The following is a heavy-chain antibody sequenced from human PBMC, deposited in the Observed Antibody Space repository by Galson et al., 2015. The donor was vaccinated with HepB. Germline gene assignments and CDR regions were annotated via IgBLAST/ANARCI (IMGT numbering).Heavy chain of an antibody. J-gene: IGHJ4*02. CDR3: AAAIGYYYDSSGHPY. CDR1: GRTFTTYG. Sequence: SVKVSCKASGRTFTTYGISWVRQAPGQGLEWMGWISAYNGNTNYAQKVQGRVTMTTDTSTSTAYMELRSLRSDDTAVYYCAAAIGYYYDSSGHPYWGQGTLVTVSS. CDR2: ISAYNGNT. V-gene: IGHV1-18*01. D-gene: IGHD3-22*01.